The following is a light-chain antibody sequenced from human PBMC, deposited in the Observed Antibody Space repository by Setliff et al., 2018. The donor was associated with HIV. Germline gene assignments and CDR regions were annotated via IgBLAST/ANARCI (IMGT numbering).Light chain of an antibody. CDR1: SSDVGGYNY. CDR2: DVT. Sequence: QSALTQPASVSGSPGQSITISCTGTSSDVGGYNYVSWYQQFPGKAPKVIIYDVTTRPSGVSNRFSGSKSGNTASLTISGLQAEDESNFYCSSYTSSSTFVFGGGTKVTVL. CDR3: SSYTSSSTFV. J-gene: IGLJ2*01. V-gene: IGLV2-14*03.